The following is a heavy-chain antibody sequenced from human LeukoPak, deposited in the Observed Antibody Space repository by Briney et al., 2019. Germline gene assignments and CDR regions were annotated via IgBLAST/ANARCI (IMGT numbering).Heavy chain of an antibody. D-gene: IGHD3-16*02. J-gene: IGHJ4*02. CDR1: GFTFSNAW. CDR3: TTDYVWGSYRFGY. Sequence: PGGSLRLSCAASGFTFSNAWMSWVRQAPGKGLEWVGRIKSKTDGGTTDYAAPVKGRFTISRDDSKNTLYLQMNSLKTEDTAVYYCTTDYVWGSYRFGYWGQGTLVTVSS. CDR2: IKSKTDGGTT. V-gene: IGHV3-15*01.